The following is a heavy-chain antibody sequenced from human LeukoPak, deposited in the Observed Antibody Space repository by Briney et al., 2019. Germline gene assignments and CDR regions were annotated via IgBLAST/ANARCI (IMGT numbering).Heavy chain of an antibody. D-gene: IGHD6-6*01. V-gene: IGHV3-48*03. CDR3: AREGSSSNYYYMDV. CDR1: GFTFSSYE. J-gene: IGHJ6*03. Sequence: GGSLRLSCAASGFTFSSYEMNWVRQAPGKGLEWVSYISSSGSTIYYADSVKGRFTISRDNSKNTLYLQMNSLRAEDTAVYYCAREGSSSNYYYMDVWGKGTTVTVSS. CDR2: ISSSGSTI.